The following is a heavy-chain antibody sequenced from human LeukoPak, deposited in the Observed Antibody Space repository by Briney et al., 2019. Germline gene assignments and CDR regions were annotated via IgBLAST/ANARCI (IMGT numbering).Heavy chain of an antibody. CDR3: AKRGLSETRWYPFDY. D-gene: IGHD2-15*01. Sequence: GGSLRLSCVGSGFIFGKYAMTWVRQAPGKGLEWVSTISGGGDSTWNADSVKGRFTVSRDNSKNTLYLQMSSLRVEDTAVYYCAKRGLSETRWYPFDYWGQGTLVTVSS. J-gene: IGHJ4*02. V-gene: IGHV3-23*01. CDR2: ISGGGDST. CDR1: GFIFGKYA.